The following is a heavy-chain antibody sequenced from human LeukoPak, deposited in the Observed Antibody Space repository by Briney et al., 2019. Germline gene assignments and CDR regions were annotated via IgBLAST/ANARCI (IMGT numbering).Heavy chain of an antibody. V-gene: IGHV4-34*01. CDR2: INHSGST. J-gene: IGHJ6*04. CDR3: ARGPTGPSDV. CDR1: GASFSGYY. Sequence: NASETLSLTCAVYGASFSGYYWSWIRQPPGKGLEWIGEINHSGSTNYNPSLKTRVTISVDTSKNQFSLKLSSVTAADTAVYYCARGPTGPSDVWGKGTTVTVSS.